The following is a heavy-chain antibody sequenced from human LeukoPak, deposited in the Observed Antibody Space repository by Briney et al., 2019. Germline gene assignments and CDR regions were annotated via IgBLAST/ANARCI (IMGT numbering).Heavy chain of an antibody. D-gene: IGHD3-10*01. J-gene: IGHJ4*02. CDR2: ISYSGST. CDR3: ARHASGAGLDF. CDR1: GGSISGYY. Sequence: PSETLSLTCTVSGGSISGYYWSWIRQPPGKGPEWIGYISYSGSTNYNPSLKSRVTISVDTSKNQFSLKLSSVTAADTAVYYCARHASGAGLDFWGQGTLVTVSS. V-gene: IGHV4-59*08.